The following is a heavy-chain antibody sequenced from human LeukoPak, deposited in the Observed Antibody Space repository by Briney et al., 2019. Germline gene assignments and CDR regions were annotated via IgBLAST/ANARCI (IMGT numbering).Heavy chain of an antibody. D-gene: IGHD2-15*01. CDR3: ARNAAANYGMDV. Sequence: GGSLRLSCAASGFTFSSYSMNWVRQAPGKGLEWVSSISSSSSYIYYADSVKGRFTISRDNAKNSLYLQMNSLRVEDTAVYYCARNAAANYGMDVWGQGTTVTVSS. CDR2: ISSSSSYI. J-gene: IGHJ6*02. CDR1: GFTFSSYS. V-gene: IGHV3-21*01.